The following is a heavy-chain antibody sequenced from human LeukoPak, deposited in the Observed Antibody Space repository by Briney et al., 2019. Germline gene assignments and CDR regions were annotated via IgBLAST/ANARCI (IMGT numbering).Heavy chain of an antibody. Sequence: SETLSLTCAVSGGSISSSNWWSWVRQPPGKGLEWIGEIYHSGSTNYNPSLKSRVTISVDKSKNQFSLKLSSVTAADTAVYYCARDLAYGSGSYFDYWGQGTLVTVSS. CDR3: ARDLAYGSGSYFDY. CDR2: IYHSGST. D-gene: IGHD3-10*01. CDR1: GGSISSSNW. J-gene: IGHJ4*02. V-gene: IGHV4-4*02.